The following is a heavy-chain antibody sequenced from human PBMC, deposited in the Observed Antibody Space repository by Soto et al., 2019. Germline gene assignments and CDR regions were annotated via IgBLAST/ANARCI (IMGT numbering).Heavy chain of an antibody. CDR2: ISYDGSNK. CDR1: GFTFSSYG. CDR3: AKSLGYYGSGSPYGRDYYYYMDV. V-gene: IGHV3-30*18. J-gene: IGHJ6*03. Sequence: QVQLVESGGGVVQPGRSLRLSCAASGFTFSSYGMHWVRQAPGKGLEWVAVISYDGSNKYYADSVKGRFTISRDNSKNTLYLQMNSLRAEDTAVYYCAKSLGYYGSGSPYGRDYYYYMDVWGKGTTVTVSS. D-gene: IGHD3-10*01.